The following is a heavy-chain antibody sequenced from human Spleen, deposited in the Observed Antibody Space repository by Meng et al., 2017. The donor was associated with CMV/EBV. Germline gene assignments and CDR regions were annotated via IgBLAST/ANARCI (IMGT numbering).Heavy chain of an antibody. J-gene: IGHJ4*02. Sequence: ASVKVSCKASGYTFTSYGISWVRQAPGQGLEWMGWISAYNGNTNYAQKLQGRVTMTTDTSTSTAYMELRSLRSDDTAVYYCARGYDFWSGYDPGFDYWGQGTLVTVSS. CDR2: ISAYNGNT. V-gene: IGHV1-18*01. D-gene: IGHD3-3*01. CDR3: ARGYDFWSGYDPGFDY. CDR1: GYTFTSYG.